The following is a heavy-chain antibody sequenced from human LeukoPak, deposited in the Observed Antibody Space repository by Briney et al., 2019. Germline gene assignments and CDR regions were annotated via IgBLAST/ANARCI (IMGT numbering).Heavy chain of an antibody. CDR3: ASFTVTPSFFDY. Sequence: SETLSLTCTVSGGSISSYYWSWIRQPPGKGLEWIGYIYYSGSTNYNPSLKSRVTIPVDTSKNQFSLKLSSVTAADTAVYYCASFTVTPSFFDYWGQGTLVTVSS. V-gene: IGHV4-59*01. J-gene: IGHJ4*02. CDR1: GGSISSYY. D-gene: IGHD4-17*01. CDR2: IYYSGST.